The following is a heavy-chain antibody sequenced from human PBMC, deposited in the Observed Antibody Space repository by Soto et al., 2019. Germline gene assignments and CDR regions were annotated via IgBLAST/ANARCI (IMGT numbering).Heavy chain of an antibody. CDR2: IWYDGSNK. D-gene: IGHD3-3*01. CDR3: ARENYDFWSGYYQYFDY. Sequence: PGGSLRLSCAASGFTFSSYGMHWVRQAPGKGLEWVAVIWYDGSNKYYADSVKGRFTISRDNSKNTLYLQMNSLRAEDTAVYYCARENYDFWSGYYQYFDYWGQGTLVTVSS. J-gene: IGHJ4*02. CDR1: GFTFSSYG. V-gene: IGHV3-33*01.